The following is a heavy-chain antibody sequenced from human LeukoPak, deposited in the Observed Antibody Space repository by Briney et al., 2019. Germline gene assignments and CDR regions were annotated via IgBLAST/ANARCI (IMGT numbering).Heavy chain of an antibody. CDR3: ARVGRGDHTWGSYSCDH. CDR2: ISSRGST. D-gene: IGHD3-16*01. CDR1: GDSFSSYH. J-gene: IGHJ4*02. V-gene: IGHV4-59*01. Sequence: SGTLSLTCTVSGDSFSSYHWSWLRQPPGKGLEWIGYISSRGSTSYNPSLKSRVSISVDTSKNQFSLRLNSVTAADTAVYYCARVGRGDHTWGSYSCDHWGQGTLVSVSS.